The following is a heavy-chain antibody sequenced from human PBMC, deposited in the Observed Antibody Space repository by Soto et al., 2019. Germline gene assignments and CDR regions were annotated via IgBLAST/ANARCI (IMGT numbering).Heavy chain of an antibody. CDR3: ARGPRGYCSKGVCVGWRDP. Sequence: SETLSLTCTVSGGSISSYYCSWIRQPPWKGLEWIGYIFYSGSSNYNPSLKSRVTISVDTSKNQFSLKLSSVTAADTAVYYCARGPRGYCSKGVCVGWRDPSGQGTLVTVSS. J-gene: IGHJ5*02. V-gene: IGHV4-59*01. CDR2: IFYSGSS. CDR1: GGSISSYY. D-gene: IGHD2-8*01.